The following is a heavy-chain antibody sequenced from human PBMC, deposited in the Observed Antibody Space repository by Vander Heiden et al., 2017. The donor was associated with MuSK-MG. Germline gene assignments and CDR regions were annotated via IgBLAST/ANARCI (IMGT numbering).Heavy chain of an antibody. CDR1: GFTFSSYS. Sequence: EVQLVESGGGLVKPGGSLRPSCAASGFTFSSYSMNWVRQAPGTGPEPVSSISSSSSYIYYAGSVKGRFTSSRDNAKNSLYLQMNSLRAEDTAVCYCARGTTTVTFDYWGQGTLVTVSS. CDR2: ISSSSSYI. J-gene: IGHJ4*02. CDR3: ARGTTTVTFDY. V-gene: IGHV3-21*01. D-gene: IGHD4-17*01.